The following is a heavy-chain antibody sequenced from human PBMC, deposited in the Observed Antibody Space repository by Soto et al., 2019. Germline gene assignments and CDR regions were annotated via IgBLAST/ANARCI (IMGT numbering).Heavy chain of an antibody. V-gene: IGHV3-11*06. CDR3: ARDYGANSFAGY. Sequence: PGGSLRLSCAASGFTFSDYYMSWIRQAPGKGLEWVSYISSKSASTKYADSVKGRFTISRDNAKNSLYLQMNSLRAEDTAVYYCARDYGANSFAGYWGQGTLVTVSS. J-gene: IGHJ4*02. D-gene: IGHD4-17*01. CDR1: GFTFSDYY. CDR2: ISSKSAST.